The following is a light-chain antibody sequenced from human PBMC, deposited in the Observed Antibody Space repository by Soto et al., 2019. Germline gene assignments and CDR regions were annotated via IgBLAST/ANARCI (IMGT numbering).Light chain of an antibody. CDR3: QQLNTSPIT. CDR2: GAS. CDR1: QGINNY. V-gene: IGKV1-9*01. J-gene: IGKJ5*01. Sequence: DIQLTQSPSFLSASVGDRVTITCRASQGINNYLAWYQQKPGKAPQLLIYGASSLQSGVPSRFSGRGSGTEFTFTISSLQPEDSGIYYCQQLNTSPITFGQGTRLEIK.